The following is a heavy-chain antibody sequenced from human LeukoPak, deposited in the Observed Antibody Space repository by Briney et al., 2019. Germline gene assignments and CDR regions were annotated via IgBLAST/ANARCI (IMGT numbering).Heavy chain of an antibody. V-gene: IGHV3-23*01. CDR1: GFTFSSYA. J-gene: IGHJ6*03. CDR2: ISGSGGST. Sequence: PGGSLRLSCAASGFTFSSYAMSWVRQAPGKGLEWVSAISGSGGSTYYADSVKGRFTISRDNSKNTLYLQMNSLRAEDTAVYYCAKDRIQSSRYYYYMDVWGKGTTVTISS. D-gene: IGHD5-18*01. CDR3: AKDRIQSSRYYYYMDV.